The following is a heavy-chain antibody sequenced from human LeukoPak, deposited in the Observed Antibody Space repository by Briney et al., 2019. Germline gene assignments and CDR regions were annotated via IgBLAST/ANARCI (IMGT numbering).Heavy chain of an antibody. V-gene: IGHV3-21*01. CDR1: GFSFRSYN. CDR2: ISSSSSYI. Sequence: GGSLRLSCAASGFSFRSYNMNWVRQAPGKGLEWVSSISSSSSYIYYADSVKGRFTISRDNAKNSLYLQMNSLRAEDTAVYYCARLGRADFWRSYGTYDYYYYMDVWGKGTTVTVSS. CDR3: ARLGRADFWRSYGTYDYYYYMDV. J-gene: IGHJ6*03. D-gene: IGHD3-3*01.